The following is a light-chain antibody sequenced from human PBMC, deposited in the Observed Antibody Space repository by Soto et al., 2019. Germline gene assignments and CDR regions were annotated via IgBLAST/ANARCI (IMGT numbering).Light chain of an antibody. CDR1: EPIYSW. J-gene: IGKJ1*01. Sequence: DIQMTQSPSTLAASVGDRVTITCRASEPIYSWVAWYQQRPGKAPKLLFYKASSLESGVPSRFSGSGSGTEFSLTISSLQPGDFATYYCQNSWTFGQGTKVDIK. CDR2: KAS. V-gene: IGKV1-5*03. CDR3: QNSWT.